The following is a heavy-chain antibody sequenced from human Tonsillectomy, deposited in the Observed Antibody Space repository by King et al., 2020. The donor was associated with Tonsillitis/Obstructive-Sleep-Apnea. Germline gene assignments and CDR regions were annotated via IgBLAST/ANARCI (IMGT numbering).Heavy chain of an antibody. CDR1: GFTFSDYY. CDR2: ISSSGSTI. D-gene: IGHD5-18*01. V-gene: IGHV3-11*01. J-gene: IGHJ6*03. Sequence: VQLVESGGGLVKPGGSLRLSCAASGFTFSDYYMSWIRQAPGKGLEWVSYISSSGSTIYYADSVKGRFTISRDNAENSLYLQMNSLRAEDTALYYCARESCYLPYYYYYYMDVWGKGTTVTVSS. CDR3: ARESCYLPYYYYYYMDV.